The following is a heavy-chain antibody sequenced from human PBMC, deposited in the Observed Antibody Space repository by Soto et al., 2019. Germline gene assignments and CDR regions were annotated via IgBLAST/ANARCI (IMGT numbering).Heavy chain of an antibody. CDR1: GGSISEKY. Sequence: SETLSLTCIVSGGSISEKYWNWVRQPPGKGLEWIGLIFANGHTDYNPSLKSRVTMSVDASKNQFSLRLTSMTAADMAVYYCVASLAASGLNWLDPWGRGTLVTVSS. J-gene: IGHJ5*02. V-gene: IGHV4-4*07. CDR3: VASLAASGLNWLDP. CDR2: IFANGHT. D-gene: IGHD6-13*01.